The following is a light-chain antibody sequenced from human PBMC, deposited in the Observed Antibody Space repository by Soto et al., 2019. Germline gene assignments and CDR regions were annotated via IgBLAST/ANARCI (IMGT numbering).Light chain of an antibody. CDR1: SGDGGGYDD. Sequence: QSVLSHPPAASVCPGQSVTSSCTGTSGDGGGYDDVSWYQERPGNAPKLMIYDVSTLPSGVPQRFSGSKSGNTASLTVSGLQAKQEADYSCSSYPSRPCPVFATGTQVTVL. V-gene: IGLV2-8*01. CDR3: SSYPSRPCPV. CDR2: DVS. J-gene: IGLJ1*01.